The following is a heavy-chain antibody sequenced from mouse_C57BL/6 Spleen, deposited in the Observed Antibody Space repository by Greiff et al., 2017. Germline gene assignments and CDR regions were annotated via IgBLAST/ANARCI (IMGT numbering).Heavy chain of an antibody. V-gene: IGHV5-4*01. D-gene: IGHD1-1*01. CDR2: ISDDGSYT. CDR3: AREGIYYYGSSYVDYYAMDY. Sequence: EVKLMESGGGLVKPGGSLKLSCAASGFTFSSYAMSWVRQTPEKRLEWVATISDDGSYTYYPDTVTGRFTIARDNAKNNLYLQMSRLQYEDTAMYYFAREGIYYYGSSYVDYYAMDYWGQGTSVTVSS. CDR1: GFTFSSYA. J-gene: IGHJ4*01.